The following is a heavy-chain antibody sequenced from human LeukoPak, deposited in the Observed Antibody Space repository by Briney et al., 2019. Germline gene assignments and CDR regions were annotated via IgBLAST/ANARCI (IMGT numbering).Heavy chain of an antibody. CDR3: ARVSGSYYPGWFDP. D-gene: IGHD1-26*01. Sequence: SETLSLTCTVSGGSISSYYWSWIWQPPGKGLQWIGYIDHSGYTNYNRSLKSRVTISVDTSKNQFSLKLSFVTAADTAVYYCARVSGSYYPGWFDPWGQGTLVTVSS. J-gene: IGHJ5*02. CDR1: GGSISSYY. V-gene: IGHV4-59*01. CDR2: IDHSGYT.